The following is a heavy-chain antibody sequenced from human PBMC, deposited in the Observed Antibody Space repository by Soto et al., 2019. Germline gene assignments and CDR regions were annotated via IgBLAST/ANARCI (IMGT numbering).Heavy chain of an antibody. Sequence: GGSLKISCKGSGYKFSNYWNSWVRQMPWKGLEWIGRIDPTDSFTSYSPSFQGHITISVDTSASTAYLQWNSLKASDTAMYYCARRGRNTVRVSLVKYGMDVWGQGTTVTVSS. CDR3: ARRGRNTVRVSLVKYGMDV. J-gene: IGHJ6*02. CDR1: GYKFSNYW. CDR2: IDPTDSFT. V-gene: IGHV5-10-1*01. D-gene: IGHD3-10*01.